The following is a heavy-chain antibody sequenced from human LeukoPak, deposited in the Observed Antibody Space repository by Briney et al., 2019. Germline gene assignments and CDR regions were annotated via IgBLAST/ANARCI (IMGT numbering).Heavy chain of an antibody. D-gene: IGHD4-11*01. V-gene: IGHV4-59*01. CDR3: ARGTTGYYYYYGMDV. J-gene: IGHJ6*02. Sequence: SETLSLTCTVSGGSISSYYWSWIRQPPGKGLEWIGYVYYSGTTNYNPSLKSRVTISLDTSKNQFSLKLRSVTAADTAVYYCARGTTGYYYYYGMDVWGQGTTVTVSS. CDR1: GGSISSYY. CDR2: VYYSGTT.